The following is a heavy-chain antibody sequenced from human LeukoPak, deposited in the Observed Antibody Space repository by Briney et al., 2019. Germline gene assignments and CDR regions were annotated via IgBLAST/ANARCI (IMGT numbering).Heavy chain of an antibody. CDR2: ISPDGSST. V-gene: IGHV3-74*01. J-gene: IGHJ4*02. D-gene: IGHD2-21*01. CDR3: ASLEVGGYYFDY. CDR1: GLTFSSYW. Sequence: GGSPRLSCAASGLTFSSYWMHWVRQVPGKGLVWVSHISPDGSSTSYADSVKGRFTISRDNAKNTLYLQMNSLRAEDTAVYYCASLEVGGYYFDYWGQGTLVTVSS.